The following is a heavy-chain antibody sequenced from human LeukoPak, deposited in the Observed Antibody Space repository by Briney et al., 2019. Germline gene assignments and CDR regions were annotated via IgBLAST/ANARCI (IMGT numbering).Heavy chain of an antibody. J-gene: IGHJ4*02. Sequence: SETLSLTCTVSGGSISSSNWWSWVRQPPGKGLEWIGEIYHSGSTNYNPSLKSRVTISVDKSKNQFSLKLSSVTAADTAVYYCARSKYSREGFDYWGQGTLVTVSS. CDR3: ARSKYSREGFDY. D-gene: IGHD6-6*01. V-gene: IGHV4-4*02. CDR1: GGSISSSNW. CDR2: IYHSGST.